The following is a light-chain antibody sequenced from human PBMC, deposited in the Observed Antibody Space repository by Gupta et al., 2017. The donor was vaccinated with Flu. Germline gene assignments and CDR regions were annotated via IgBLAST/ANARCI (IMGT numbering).Light chain of an antibody. J-gene: IGLJ1*01. CDR3: SSYAGSNNYV. CDR1: SSDVGGYNY. Sequence: QSALTQPPSASGSPGQSVTISCTGTSSDVGGYNYVSWYQQHPGKAPKLMIYEVSKRPAGGPDRFSGSKAGNTASLTVSGLQAEDDADYYCSSYAGSNNYVFGTGTKVTVL. V-gene: IGLV2-8*01. CDR2: EVS.